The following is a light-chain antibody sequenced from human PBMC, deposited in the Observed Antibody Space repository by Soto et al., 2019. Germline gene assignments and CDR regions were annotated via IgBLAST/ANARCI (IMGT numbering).Light chain of an antibody. CDR2: SNA. J-gene: IGLJ1*01. CDR3: ASWDDSLNGHV. CDR1: SSNLASNT. V-gene: IGLV1-44*01. Sequence: QSVLTQPPSASGTPGQRITVSCSGSSSNLASNTVNWYQQLPGTAPKLLIYSNAQRPSVVPARFSSSKCGTAASLAISGRQCEDEADDYCASWDDSLNGHVFGTGTKLTVL.